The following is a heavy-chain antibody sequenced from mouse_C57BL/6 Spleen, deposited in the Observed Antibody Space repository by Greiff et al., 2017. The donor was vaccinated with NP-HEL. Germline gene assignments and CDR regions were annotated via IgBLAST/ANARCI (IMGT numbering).Heavy chain of an antibody. Sequence: QVQLQQSGTELVKPGASVKLSCKASGYTFTSYWMHWVKQRPGPGLEWIGTINPSNGGTNYHEQFKSKATMTVDKSSSTAYMQLSRLTSEDSAVYYCARGNYDYDAWFAYWGQGTLVTVSA. D-gene: IGHD2-4*01. J-gene: IGHJ3*01. V-gene: IGHV1-53*01. CDR3: ARGNYDYDAWFAY. CDR1: GYTFTSYW. CDR2: INPSNGGT.